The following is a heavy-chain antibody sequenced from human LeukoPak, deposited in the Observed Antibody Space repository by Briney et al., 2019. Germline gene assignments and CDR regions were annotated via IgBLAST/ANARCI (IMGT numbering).Heavy chain of an antibody. Sequence: SQTLSLTCAVSGGSISSGGYSWSWIRQPPGKGLEWIGYIYHSGSTYYNPSLKSRVTISVDRSKNQFSLKLSSVTAADTAVYYCARGYTAMVIWGQGTLVTVSS. CDR3: ARGYTAMVI. J-gene: IGHJ4*02. D-gene: IGHD5-18*01. V-gene: IGHV4-30-2*01. CDR2: IYHSGST. CDR1: GGSISSGGYS.